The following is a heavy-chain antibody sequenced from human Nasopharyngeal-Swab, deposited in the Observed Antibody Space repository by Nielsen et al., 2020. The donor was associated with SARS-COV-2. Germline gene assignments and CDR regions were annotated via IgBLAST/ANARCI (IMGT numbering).Heavy chain of an antibody. CDR3: ARVLSFGELSPYYYYGMDV. CDR2: MNPNSGNT. J-gene: IGHJ6*02. CDR1: GYTFTSYD. V-gene: IGHV1-8*01. D-gene: IGHD3-10*01. Sequence: ASVKVSCKASGYTFTSYDINWVRQATRQGLEWMGWMNPNSGNTGYAQKFQGRVTMTRNTSISTAYMELSSLRSEDTAVYYCARVLSFGELSPYYYYGMDVWGQGTTVTVSS.